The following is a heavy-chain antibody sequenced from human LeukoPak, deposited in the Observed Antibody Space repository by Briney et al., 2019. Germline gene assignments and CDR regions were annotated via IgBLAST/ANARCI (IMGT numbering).Heavy chain of an antibody. CDR2: IVVDSGNT. D-gene: IGHD3-22*01. V-gene: IGHV1-58*02. J-gene: IGHJ4*02. Sequence: GTSVKVSCKASGFTFTRSAMQWVRQARGQRLEWIGWIVVDSGNTNYAQKFQERVTISRDMSTSTAYMELSSLRSEDTAVYYCAALVDYYDSSGYYVDYWGQGTLVTVSS. CDR3: AALVDYYDSSGYYVDY. CDR1: GFTFTRSA.